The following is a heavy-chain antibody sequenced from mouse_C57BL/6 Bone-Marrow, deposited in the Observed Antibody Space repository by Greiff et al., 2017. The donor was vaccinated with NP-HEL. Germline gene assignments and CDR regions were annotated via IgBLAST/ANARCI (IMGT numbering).Heavy chain of an antibody. CDR3: ARAFAY. V-gene: IGHV3-6*01. J-gene: IGHJ3*01. CDR1: GYSITSGYY. Sequence: VQLQQSGPGLVKPSQSLSLTCSVTGYSITSGYYWNWIRQFPGNKLEWMGYISYDGSNNYNPSLKNRISITRDTSKNQFFLKLNSVTTEDTATYYCARAFAYWGQGTLVTVSA. CDR2: ISYDGSN.